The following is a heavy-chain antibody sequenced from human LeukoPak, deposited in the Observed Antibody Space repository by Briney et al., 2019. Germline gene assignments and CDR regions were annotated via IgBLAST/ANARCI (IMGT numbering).Heavy chain of an antibody. J-gene: IGHJ4*02. CDR1: GFTFSSCA. V-gene: IGHV3-48*03. CDR2: IISSGSTI. Sequence: GGSLRLSCAASGFTFSSCAMSWVRQAPGKGLEWVSYIISSGSTIYYADSVKGRFTISRDNAENSLYLQMNSLRAEDTAVYYCARGFDYWGQGTLVTVSS. CDR3: ARGFDY.